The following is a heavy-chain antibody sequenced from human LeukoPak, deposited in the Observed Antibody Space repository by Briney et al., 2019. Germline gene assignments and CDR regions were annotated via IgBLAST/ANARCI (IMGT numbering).Heavy chain of an antibody. J-gene: IGHJ3*02. V-gene: IGHV4-34*01. CDR2: INHSGST. CDR3: ARHPPRITIFWRAHDDAFDI. D-gene: IGHD3-9*01. CDR1: GGSFSGYY. Sequence: SETLSLTCAVYGGSFSGYYWSWIRQPPGKGLEWIGEINHSGSTNYSPSLKSRVTISVDTSKNQFSLKLSSVTAADTAVYYCARHPPRITIFWRAHDDAFDIWGQGTMVTVSS.